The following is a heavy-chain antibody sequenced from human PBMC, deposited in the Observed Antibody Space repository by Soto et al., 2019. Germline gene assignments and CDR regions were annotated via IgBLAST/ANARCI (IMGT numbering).Heavy chain of an antibody. V-gene: IGHV1-24*01. Sequence: ASVKVSCKVSGYTLTELSMHWVRQAPGKGLEWMGGFDPEDGETIYAQKFQGRVTMTEDTSTDTAYMELSSLRSEDTAVYYCATDGEQWLVPGLAFDYWGQGTLVTVSS. CDR3: ATDGEQWLVPGLAFDY. D-gene: IGHD6-19*01. CDR1: GYTLTELS. CDR2: FDPEDGET. J-gene: IGHJ4*02.